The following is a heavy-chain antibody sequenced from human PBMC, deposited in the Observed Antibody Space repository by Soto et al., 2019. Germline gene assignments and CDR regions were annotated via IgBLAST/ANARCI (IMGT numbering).Heavy chain of an antibody. V-gene: IGHV3-33*01. CDR2: IWYDGSNK. D-gene: IGHD2-15*01. Sequence: LRLSCAASGFTFSSYGMHWVRQAPGKGLEWVAVIWYDGSNKYYADSVKGRFTISRDNSKNTLYLQMNSLRAEDTAVYYCARDPIGYCSGGSCYRYGMDVWGQGTTVTVSS. J-gene: IGHJ6*02. CDR3: ARDPIGYCSGGSCYRYGMDV. CDR1: GFTFSSYG.